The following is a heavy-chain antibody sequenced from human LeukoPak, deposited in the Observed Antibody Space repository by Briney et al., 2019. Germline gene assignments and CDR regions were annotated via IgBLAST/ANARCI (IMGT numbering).Heavy chain of an antibody. Sequence: GGSLRLSCEASGFTVTSNYMNWVRQAPGKSLEWVSVIYSGGSTYYSDSVKGRFTISRDNSKNTLYLQMNSLRAEDTALYYCATQNDFYCSGGSCYVLDPDAFDIWGQGTMVTVSS. CDR3: ATQNDFYCSGGSCYVLDPDAFDI. J-gene: IGHJ3*02. CDR2: IYSGGST. CDR1: GFTVTSNY. V-gene: IGHV3-66*01. D-gene: IGHD2-15*01.